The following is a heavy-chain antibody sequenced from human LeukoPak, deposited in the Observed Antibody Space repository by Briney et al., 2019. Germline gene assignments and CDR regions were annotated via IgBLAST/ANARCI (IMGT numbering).Heavy chain of an antibody. CDR2: INTDGSNT. Sequence: GGSLRLSCAASGFTFSSYWMHWVRHAPGKGLVGVSRINTDGSNTNYADSVKGRLTISRDNAKNTLYVQMNSLRAEDTAVYYCARVRSGTQTHHYYYYMDVWGKGTTVTVSS. D-gene: IGHD3-10*01. J-gene: IGHJ6*03. CDR3: ARVRSGTQTHHYYYYMDV. CDR1: GFTFSSYW. V-gene: IGHV3-74*01.